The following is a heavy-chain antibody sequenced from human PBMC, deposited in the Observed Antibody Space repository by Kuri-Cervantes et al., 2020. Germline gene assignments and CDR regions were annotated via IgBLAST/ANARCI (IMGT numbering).Heavy chain of an antibody. CDR1: GFTFSSYS. V-gene: IGHV3-30*03. CDR2: ISYDGSKK. Sequence: LKISCAASGFTFSSYSMNWVRQAPGKGLEWVAVISYDGSKKYFADSVKGRFTIYRDNLENTLNLQMNSLRAEDTAVYYCAREDTRRTLDSWGQGTLVTVSS. D-gene: IGHD5-18*01. CDR3: AREDTRRTLDS. J-gene: IGHJ4*02.